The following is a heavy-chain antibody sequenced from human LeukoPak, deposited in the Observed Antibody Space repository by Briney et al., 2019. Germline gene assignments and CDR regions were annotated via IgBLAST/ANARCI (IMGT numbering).Heavy chain of an antibody. V-gene: IGHV1-46*03. Sequence: ASVKVSCKASGYTFTRYYTHWVRQAPGQGLEWMGIINPSGGTTSYAQKFQGRVTMTRDTSTSTVYMELSSLRSEDTAVYYCARGATTLYFDYWGQGTLVTVSS. CDR2: INPSGGTT. CDR3: ARGATTLYFDY. D-gene: IGHD1-26*01. J-gene: IGHJ4*02. CDR1: GYTFTRYY.